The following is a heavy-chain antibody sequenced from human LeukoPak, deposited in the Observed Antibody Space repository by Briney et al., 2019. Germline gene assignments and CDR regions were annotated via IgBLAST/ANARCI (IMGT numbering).Heavy chain of an antibody. Sequence: PGRSLRLSCAASGFTFSSYAMHWVRQAPGKGLEWVAVISYDGSNKYYADSVKGRFTISRDNSKNTLYLQMNSLRAEDTAVYYCAKGPPSSSAQYFQHWGQGTLVTVSS. J-gene: IGHJ1*01. CDR1: GFTFSSYA. CDR3: AKGPPSSSAQYFQH. CDR2: ISYDGSNK. V-gene: IGHV3-30-3*01. D-gene: IGHD6-6*01.